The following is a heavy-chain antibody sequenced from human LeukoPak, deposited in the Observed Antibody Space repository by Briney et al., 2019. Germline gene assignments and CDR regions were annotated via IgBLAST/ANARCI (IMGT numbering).Heavy chain of an antibody. V-gene: IGHV1-69*04. CDR1: GDTFSSYA. Sequence: SVKVSCKASGDTFSSYAISWVRQAPGQGLEWMGRIIPIFGIANYAQKFQGRVTITADKSTSTAYMELSSLRSEDTAVYYCARPINYYDSSGEGVYAFDIWGQGTMVTVSS. CDR2: IIPIFGIA. CDR3: ARPINYYDSSGEGVYAFDI. J-gene: IGHJ3*02. D-gene: IGHD3-22*01.